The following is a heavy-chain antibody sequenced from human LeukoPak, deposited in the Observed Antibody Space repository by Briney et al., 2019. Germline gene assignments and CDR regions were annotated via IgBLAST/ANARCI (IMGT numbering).Heavy chain of an antibody. CDR3: AKDGAYINYQYYFDS. V-gene: IGHV3-30*18. CDR1: GFTFGDYA. Sequence: PGGSLRLSCTASGFTFGDYAMSWIRQAPGKGLEWVAVISFDGSNKYYADSVKGRFTISRDNSKTTLSLQMNSLRVEDTAVYYCAKDGAYINYQYYFDSWGRGTLVTVSS. CDR2: ISFDGSNK. D-gene: IGHD4-11*01. J-gene: IGHJ4*02.